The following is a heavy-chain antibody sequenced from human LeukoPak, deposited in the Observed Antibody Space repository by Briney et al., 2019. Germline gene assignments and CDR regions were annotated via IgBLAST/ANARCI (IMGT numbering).Heavy chain of an antibody. J-gene: IGHJ4*02. CDR3: AILEGATITN. V-gene: IGHV1-46*01. D-gene: IGHD1-26*01. Sequence: ASVKVSCKTSGYTFTNYYMHWVRQAPGQGLQWMGIINPRGGTTSYAQRFQGRVTMTRDTSTNTVYMELSSLRSADTAVYYCAILEGATITNWGQGTLVTVSS. CDR1: GYTFTNYY. CDR2: INPRGGTT.